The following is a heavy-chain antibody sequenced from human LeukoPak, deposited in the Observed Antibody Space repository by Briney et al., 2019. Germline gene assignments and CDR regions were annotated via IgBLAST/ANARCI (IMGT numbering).Heavy chain of an antibody. CDR1: GFNFSSYA. V-gene: IGHV3-30*01. D-gene: IGHD3-22*01. CDR3: ARSRYDSSGYYVQYYFDY. Sequence: PGGSLRLSCAAPGFNFSSYAMHWVRQAPGKGLEWVAGILFDGSNRYYADSVKGRCTISRDNSKNTVYLQMNSLRPEDTAVYYCARSRYDSSGYYVQYYFDYWGQGTLVTVSS. J-gene: IGHJ4*02. CDR2: ILFDGSNR.